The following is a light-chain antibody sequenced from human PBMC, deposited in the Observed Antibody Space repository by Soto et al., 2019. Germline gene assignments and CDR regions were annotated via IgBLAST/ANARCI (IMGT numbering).Light chain of an antibody. CDR2: KVS. V-gene: IGKV2-30*01. J-gene: IGKJ1*01. CDR3: MQGTHWPRT. CDR1: QSLVYSDGNTY. Sequence: DVVMTQSPLSLPVTLGQPASISCRSSQSLVYSDGNTYLNWFQQRPGHSPRRLIYKVSNRDSGVPDRFTGSGSGTDFTLQISRVEADDVGVYYCMQGTHWPRTFGQGTKVEIK.